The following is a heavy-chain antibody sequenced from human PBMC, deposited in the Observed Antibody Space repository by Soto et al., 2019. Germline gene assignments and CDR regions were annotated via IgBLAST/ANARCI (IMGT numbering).Heavy chain of an antibody. CDR2: TSGSGDTT. D-gene: IGHD3-10*01. Sequence: EVQLLESGGGSLQPGGSLRLSCVVSGFTFSNYGMSWVRQAPGKGLEWVSATSGSGDTTYYADSVKGRFTISRDNSKNTLYVQMNSLRADDTVVYYCAKDLGYDGSGIEIWGQGTLVTVSP. V-gene: IGHV3-23*01. CDR3: AKDLGYDGSGIEI. J-gene: IGHJ4*02. CDR1: GFTFSNYG.